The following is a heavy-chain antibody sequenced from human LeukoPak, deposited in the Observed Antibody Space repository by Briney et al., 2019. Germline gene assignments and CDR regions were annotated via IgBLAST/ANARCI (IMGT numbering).Heavy chain of an antibody. CDR3: AELGITMIGGV. D-gene: IGHD3-10*02. CDR2: ISSSGSTL. CDR1: GFTFSSYE. Sequence: GGSLRLSCAASGFTFSSYEMNWVRQAPVKGLEWVSYISSSGSTLYYADSVKGRFTISRDNAKNSLYLQMNSLRAEDTAVYYCAELGITMIGGVWGKGTTVTISS. J-gene: IGHJ6*04. V-gene: IGHV3-48*03.